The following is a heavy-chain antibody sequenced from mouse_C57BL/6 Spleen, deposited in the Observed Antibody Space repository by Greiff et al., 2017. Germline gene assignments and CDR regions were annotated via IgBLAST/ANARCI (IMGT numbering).Heavy chain of an antibody. J-gene: IGHJ1*03. V-gene: IGHV1-15*01. D-gene: IGHD1-1*01. CDR3: TRGYGRVYWYFDV. Sequence: QVHVKQSGAELVRPGASVTLSCKASGYTFTDYEMHWVKQTPVHGLEWIGAIDPETGGTAYNQKFKGKAILTADKSSSTAYMELRSLTSEDSAVYDCTRGYGRVYWYFDVWGTGTTVTVSS. CDR1: GYTFTDYE. CDR2: IDPETGGT.